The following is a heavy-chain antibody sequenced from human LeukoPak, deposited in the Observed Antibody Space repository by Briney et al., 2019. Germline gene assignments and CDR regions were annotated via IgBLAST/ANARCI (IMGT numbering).Heavy chain of an antibody. CDR3: AREYSGSYPDAFDI. V-gene: IGHV4-59*01. Sequence: SETLSLTCTVSGGSISSYYWSWIRQPPGKGLEWIGYIYYSGSTNYNPSLKSRVTISVDTSKNQFSLKLSSVTAADTAVYYCAREYSGSYPDAFDIWGQGTMVTVSS. D-gene: IGHD1-26*01. J-gene: IGHJ3*02. CDR2: IYYSGST. CDR1: GGSISSYY.